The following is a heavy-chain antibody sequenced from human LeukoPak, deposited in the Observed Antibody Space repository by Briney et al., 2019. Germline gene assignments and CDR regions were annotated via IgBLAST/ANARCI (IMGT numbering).Heavy chain of an antibody. D-gene: IGHD2-21*02. V-gene: IGHV3-9*01. CDR2: ISWNSGSI. CDR3: AKANCGGDCFPAEYFQH. J-gene: IGHJ1*01. CDR1: GFTFDDYA. Sequence: GGSLRLSCAASGFTFDDYAMHWVRQAPGKGLEWVSGISWNSGSIGYADSVKGRFTISRDNAKNSLYLQMNSLRAEDTALYYCAKANCGGDCFPAEYFQHWGQGTLVTVSS.